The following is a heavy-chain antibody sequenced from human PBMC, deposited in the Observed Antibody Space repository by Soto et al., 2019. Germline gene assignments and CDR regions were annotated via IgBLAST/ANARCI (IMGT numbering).Heavy chain of an antibody. Sequence: PGESLKISCEASGYSFGSYWIGWVRQMPGKGLEWMGIIYPGDSNTRYSPSFQGQVTISADKSISTAYLQWSSLTASDTAMYYCARHSLPCTASTCYGMDVWGQGTTVTVSS. V-gene: IGHV5-51*01. J-gene: IGHJ6*02. CDR3: ARHSLPCTASTCYGMDV. CDR1: GYSFGSYW. D-gene: IGHD3-16*01. CDR2: IYPGDSNT.